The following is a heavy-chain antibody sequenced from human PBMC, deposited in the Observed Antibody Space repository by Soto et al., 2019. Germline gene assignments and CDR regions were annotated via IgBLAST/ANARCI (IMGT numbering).Heavy chain of an antibody. CDR2: INPNSGGT. V-gene: IGHV1-2*04. CDR1: GYTFTGYY. Sequence: GASVKVSCKASGYTFTGYYMHWVRQAPGQGLEWMGWINPNSGGTNYAQKFQGWVTMTRDTSISTAYMELSRLRSDDTAVYYRARTQGLVYGMEVWGQGTTVTVSS. D-gene: IGHD6-19*01. CDR3: ARTQGLVYGMEV. J-gene: IGHJ6*02.